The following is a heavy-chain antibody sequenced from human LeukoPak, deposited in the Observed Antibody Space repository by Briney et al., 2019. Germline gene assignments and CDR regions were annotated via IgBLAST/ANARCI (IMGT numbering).Heavy chain of an antibody. J-gene: IGHJ4*02. V-gene: IGHV3-30*18. Sequence: PGGSLRLSCAASGFTFSSYGMHWVRQAPGKGLEWVALISYDGSNKFYADSVKGRFTISRDNPKNTLYLQLNSLRAEDTAVYFCAKRGVVIRVILVGFHKEAYYFDSWGQGALVTVSS. D-gene: IGHD2-21*01. CDR3: AKRGVVIRVILVGFHKEAYYFDS. CDR2: ISYDGSNK. CDR1: GFTFSSYG.